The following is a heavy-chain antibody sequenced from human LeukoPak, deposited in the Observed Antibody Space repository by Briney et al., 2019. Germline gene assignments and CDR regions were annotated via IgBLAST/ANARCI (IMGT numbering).Heavy chain of an antibody. J-gene: IGHJ6*03. V-gene: IGHV4-38-2*02. Sequence: SETLSLTCTVSGYSISSGYYWSWIRQPPGKGLEWIGEINHNGSTNYNPSLKSRVTISVDTSKNQFSLKLSSVTAADTAVYYCARVAAEINYYYYYYMDVWGKGTTVTVSS. CDR3: ARVAAEINYYYYYYMDV. CDR1: GYSISSGYY. CDR2: INHNGST. D-gene: IGHD6-25*01.